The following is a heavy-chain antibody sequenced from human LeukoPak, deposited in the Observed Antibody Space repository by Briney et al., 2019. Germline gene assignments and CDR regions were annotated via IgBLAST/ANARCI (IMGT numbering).Heavy chain of an antibody. J-gene: IGHJ2*01. Sequence: PSETLSLTCAVYGGSFSGYYWSWIRQPPGKGLEWIGEIIHSGSTNYNPSLKSRVTISVDTSKNQFSLKLSSVTAADTAVYYCARKERHWYFDLWGRGTLVTVSS. V-gene: IGHV4-34*12. CDR3: ARKERHWYFDL. CDR1: GGSFSGYY. CDR2: IIHSGST. D-gene: IGHD1-1*01.